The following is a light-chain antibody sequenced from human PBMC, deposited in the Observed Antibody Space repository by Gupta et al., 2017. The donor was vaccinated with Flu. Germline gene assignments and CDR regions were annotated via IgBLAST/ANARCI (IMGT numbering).Light chain of an antibody. CDR2: DDD. V-gene: IGLV3-21*02. CDR1: DIGRKS. Sequence: SFVLTQPPSVSVAPGQPARISCGGSDIGRKSVHWYLRRPGQAPLLVVHDDDDRPAGIPERISGSKAGNTATLTLSRVEAGDEADYYCQVWDSNSGRVFGGGTKLTVL. J-gene: IGLJ3*02. CDR3: QVWDSNSGRV.